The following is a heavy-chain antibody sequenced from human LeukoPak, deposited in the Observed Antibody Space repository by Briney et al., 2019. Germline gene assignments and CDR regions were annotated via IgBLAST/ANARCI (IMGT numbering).Heavy chain of an antibody. CDR1: GYRFISNY. Sequence: ASVKVSCKASGYRFISNYIQWVRQAPGLGPEWMGWMHDGNGNTRYAEKFQGRVIMTRDTSINTAYMDLSSLRSDDTAVYYCAREGSYCVGGDCYSFDFWCQGTLVTVSS. CDR2: MHDGNGNT. V-gene: IGHV1-2*02. D-gene: IGHD2-21*02. J-gene: IGHJ4*02. CDR3: AREGSYCVGGDCYSFDF.